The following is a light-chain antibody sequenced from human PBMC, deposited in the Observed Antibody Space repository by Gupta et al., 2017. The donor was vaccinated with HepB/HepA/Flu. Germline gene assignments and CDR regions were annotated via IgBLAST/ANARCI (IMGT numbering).Light chain of an antibody. J-gene: IGKJ2*02. CDR2: DAS. V-gene: IGKV3-11*01. CDR3: QYRATGPPGCN. CDR1: YNVGSS. Sequence: EIVLTQSPATLSLSPGERATLSCRASYNVGSSLAWYQQKPGQGPRLLIFDASKRATGISARFSGSGDGTDFTLTINSREPEDFAVYFCQYRATGPPGCNFGQGTKLEI.